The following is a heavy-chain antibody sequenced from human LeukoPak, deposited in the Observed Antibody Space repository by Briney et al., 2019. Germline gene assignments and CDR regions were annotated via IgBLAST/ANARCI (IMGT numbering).Heavy chain of an antibody. D-gene: IGHD3-22*01. CDR2: IYSGGST. CDR3: ANVFQTLDSSGYLAPDY. Sequence: PGGSLRLSCAASGFTVSSNYMSWVRQAPGKGLEWVSVIYSGGSTYYADSVKGRFTISRDNSKNTLYLQMNSLRAEDTAVYYCANVFQTLDSSGYLAPDYWGQGTLVTVSS. J-gene: IGHJ4*02. V-gene: IGHV3-53*05. CDR1: GFTVSSNY.